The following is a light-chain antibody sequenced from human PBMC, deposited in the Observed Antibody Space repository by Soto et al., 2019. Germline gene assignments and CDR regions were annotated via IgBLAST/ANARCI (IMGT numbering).Light chain of an antibody. CDR1: SSNIGAGFD. CDR3: QSYDSRLSAYV. V-gene: IGLV1-40*01. Sequence: QSVLTQPPSVSGAPGQRVTISCSGSSSNIGAGFDVHWYRQLPGTAPKLLIYDNSNRPSGVPGRFSGSKSGTSASLAITGLQAEDEAEYYCQSYDSRLSAYVFGSGTKVTVL. CDR2: DNS. J-gene: IGLJ1*01.